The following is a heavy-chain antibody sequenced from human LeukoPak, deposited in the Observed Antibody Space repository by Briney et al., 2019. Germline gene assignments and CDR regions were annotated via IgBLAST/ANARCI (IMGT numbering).Heavy chain of an antibody. J-gene: IGHJ4*02. Sequence: PGGSLRLSCAASGFTFSSYWMSWVRQAPGKGLEWVANIKQDGSEKYYVDSVKGRFTISSDNAKNSLYLQMNSLRAEDTAVYYCARDDSSGYYDYWGQGTLVTVSS. CDR2: IKQDGSEK. V-gene: IGHV3-7*01. CDR1: GFTFSSYW. CDR3: ARDDSSGYYDY. D-gene: IGHD3-22*01.